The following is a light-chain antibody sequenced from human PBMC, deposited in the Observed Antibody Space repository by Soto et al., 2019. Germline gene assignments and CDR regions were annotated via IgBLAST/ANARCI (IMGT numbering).Light chain of an antibody. V-gene: IGLV1-44*01. J-gene: IGLJ1*01. Sequence: QSVLTQPPSASGTPGQRITISCSGGSSNIEFNTVSWYQHLPGTAPKLLIFNNNQRPSGVPDRFSGSKSGTSASLAISGLQSDDGADYYCAAWDDTLNGHYVFGTGTKLTVL. CDR2: NNN. CDR3: AAWDDTLNGHYV. CDR1: SSNIEFNT.